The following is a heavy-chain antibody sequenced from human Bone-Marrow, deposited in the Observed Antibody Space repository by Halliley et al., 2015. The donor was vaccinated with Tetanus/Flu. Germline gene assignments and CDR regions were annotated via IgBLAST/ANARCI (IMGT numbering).Heavy chain of an antibody. Sequence: QLVQSGGGVVQPGRSLRLSCAASGFTFNNYGMHWVRQAPGRGLDWVAVVSNDGSTKYYADSVKGRFTTSRDNSKNTLYLQMDSLRAEDTAVYYCARPQITLFGLDVWGQGTTVTVSS. CDR3: ARPQITLFGLDV. CDR2: VSNDGSTK. CDR1: GFTFNNYG. J-gene: IGHJ6*02. D-gene: IGHD3-3*01. V-gene: IGHV3-30*03.